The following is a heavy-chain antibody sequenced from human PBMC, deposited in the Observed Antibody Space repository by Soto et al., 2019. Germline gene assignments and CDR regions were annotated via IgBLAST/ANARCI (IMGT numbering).Heavy chain of an antibody. CDR2: IYYSGST. CDR1: GGSISSGDYY. J-gene: IGHJ4*02. Sequence: SETLSLTCTVSGGSISSGDYYWSWIRQPPGKGLEWIGYIYYSGSTYYNPSLKSRVTISVDTSKNQFSLKLSSVTAADTAVYYCARAQITFFGLYYFDYWGQGTLVPVS. V-gene: IGHV4-30-4*01. D-gene: IGHD3-3*01. CDR3: ARAQITFFGLYYFDY.